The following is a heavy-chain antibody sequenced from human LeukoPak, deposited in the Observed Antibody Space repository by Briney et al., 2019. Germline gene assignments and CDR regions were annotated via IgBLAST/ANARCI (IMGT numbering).Heavy chain of an antibody. CDR1: GGSISSSSYY. J-gene: IGHJ4*02. CDR2: IYYSGST. Sequence: SETLSLTCTVSGGSISSSSYYWGWIRQPPGKGLEWIGSIYYSGSTYYNPSLKSRVTISVDTSKNQFSLKLSSVTAADTAVYYCARGYSSSRRGFDYWGQGTLVTVSS. V-gene: IGHV4-39*01. CDR3: ARGYSSSRRGFDY. D-gene: IGHD6-13*01.